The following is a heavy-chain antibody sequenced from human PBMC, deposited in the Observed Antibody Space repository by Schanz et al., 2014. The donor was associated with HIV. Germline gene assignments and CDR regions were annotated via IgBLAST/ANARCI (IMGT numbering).Heavy chain of an antibody. Sequence: EVQLVESGGGLVQPGGSLRLSCAASGFTFSSYWMHWVRQAPGKGLVWVSRINSDGSNTNYADSVKGRFTISRDNAKNSLFLQMTSLGDDDTAVYYCARGDPYYFDNWGQGILVSVSS. J-gene: IGHJ4*02. CDR3: ARGDPYYFDN. V-gene: IGHV3-74*01. CDR1: GFTFSSYW. CDR2: INSDGSNT.